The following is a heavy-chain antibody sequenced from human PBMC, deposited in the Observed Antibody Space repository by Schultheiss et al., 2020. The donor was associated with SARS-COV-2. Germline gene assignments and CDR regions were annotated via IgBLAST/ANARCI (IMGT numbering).Heavy chain of an antibody. J-gene: IGHJ1*01. CDR2: IRQDGSEK. D-gene: IGHD2-21*01. Sequence: GGSLRLSCAASGFTFSSYGIHWVRQAPGKGLEWVANIRQDGSEKHYVDSAKGRFTISRDNAKNSLYLQMNSLRAEDTAVYYCARDYCGGCFQHWGQGTLVTVSS. CDR1: GFTFSSYG. V-gene: IGHV3-7*01. CDR3: ARDYCGGCFQH.